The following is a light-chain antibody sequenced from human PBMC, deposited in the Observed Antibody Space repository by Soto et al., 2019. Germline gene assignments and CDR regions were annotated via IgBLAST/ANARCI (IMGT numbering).Light chain of an antibody. V-gene: IGLV2-8*01. CDR1: SSDVGGYDY. CDR2: ELS. J-gene: IGLJ2*01. CDR3: SSYAGSNVL. Sequence: QSALTQPPSASGSLGQSVTISCTGTSSDVGGYDYVSWYQQHPGKAPKLMIYELSKRPSGVPDRFSGSKSGNTASLTVSGLQAEDEADYYCSSYAGSNVLFGGGTKVTVL.